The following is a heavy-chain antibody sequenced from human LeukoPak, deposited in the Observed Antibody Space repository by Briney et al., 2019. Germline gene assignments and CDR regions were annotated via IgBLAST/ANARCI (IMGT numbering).Heavy chain of an antibody. D-gene: IGHD5-24*01. Sequence: PGGSLRLSCAVSGLPFNTYGMHWVRQAPGKGLEWVAVIWYDGSKKYYADSVKGRFTISRDNSKNILYLQMSSLSAEDTALYYCTRENGGDGYRGGTFDIWGQGTMVTVSS. CDR3: TRENGGDGYRGGTFDI. J-gene: IGHJ3*02. CDR2: IWYDGSKK. CDR1: GLPFNTYG. V-gene: IGHV3-33*01.